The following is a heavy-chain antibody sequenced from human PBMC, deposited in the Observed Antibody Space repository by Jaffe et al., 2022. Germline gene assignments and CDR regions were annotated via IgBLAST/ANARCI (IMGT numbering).Heavy chain of an antibody. CDR1: GYSISSGYY. Sequence: QVQLQESGPGLVKPSETLSLTCAVSGYSISSGYYWGWIRQPPGKGLEWIGSIYHSGSTYYNPSLKSRVTISVDTSKNQFSLKLSSVTAADTAVYYCARLSTPPYYYMDVWGKGTTVTVSS. CDR2: IYHSGST. V-gene: IGHV4-38-2*01. J-gene: IGHJ6*03. CDR3: ARLSTPPYYYMDV.